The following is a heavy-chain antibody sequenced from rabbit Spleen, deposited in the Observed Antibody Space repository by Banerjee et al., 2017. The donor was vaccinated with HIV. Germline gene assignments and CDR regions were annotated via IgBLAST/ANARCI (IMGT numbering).Heavy chain of an antibody. J-gene: IGHJ4*01. CDR3: ARCNYAGANSGAGYFKL. D-gene: IGHD4-2*01. CDR1: GFSFSNGYY. CDR2: IYISGTGST. V-gene: IGHV1S45*01. Sequence: QEQLVESGGGLVQPGASLTLTCTASGFSFSNGYYMCWVRQAPGKGLEWIACIYISGTGSTYYASWAKGRFTISKTSSTTVTLQMTSLIAADTATYFCARCNYAGANSGAGYFKLWGQGTLVTVS.